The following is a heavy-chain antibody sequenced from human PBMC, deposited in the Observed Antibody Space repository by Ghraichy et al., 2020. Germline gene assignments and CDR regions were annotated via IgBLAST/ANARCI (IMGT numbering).Heavy chain of an antibody. CDR3: ARVNTLVRGGRGWFDP. CDR2: VYFRGST. D-gene: IGHD3-10*01. Sequence: SETLSLTCRVSGGSISTTRNEWAWIRQPPGKGLEWIGNVYFRGSTYYNPSLQSRVTISVDTSKDQFSLRLASVTAADTALYYCARVNTLVRGGRGWFDPWGQGTLVIVSS. J-gene: IGHJ5*02. CDR1: GGSISTTRNE. V-gene: IGHV4-39*07.